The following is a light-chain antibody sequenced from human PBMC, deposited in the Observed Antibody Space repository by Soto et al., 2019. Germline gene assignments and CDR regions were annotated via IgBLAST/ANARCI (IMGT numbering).Light chain of an antibody. Sequence: EIVMTQSPATLSVSPGERATLSCRASQSVGGNLAWYQQRPGRAPRLLIYDASTRATDIPARFSGSGSGTEFTLTISRLQSEDFALYYCQLYNNWPLYTFGQGTKLEIK. V-gene: IGKV3-15*01. J-gene: IGKJ2*01. CDR1: QSVGGN. CDR3: QLYNNWPLYT. CDR2: DAS.